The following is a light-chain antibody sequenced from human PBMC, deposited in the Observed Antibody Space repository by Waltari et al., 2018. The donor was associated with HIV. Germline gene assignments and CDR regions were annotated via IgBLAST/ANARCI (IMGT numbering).Light chain of an antibody. V-gene: IGKV3-11*01. CDR2: YAA. CDR1: QSVSSY. Sequence: EIVLTQSPATLSLSPGERATLSCRASQSVSSYLAWYQQKPGQAPRLLIHYAANRATGIPARFSVSGSGTDFTLTISSLEPEDFAVYYCQQRSNWPLTFGGGTKVEIK. CDR3: QQRSNWPLT. J-gene: IGKJ4*01.